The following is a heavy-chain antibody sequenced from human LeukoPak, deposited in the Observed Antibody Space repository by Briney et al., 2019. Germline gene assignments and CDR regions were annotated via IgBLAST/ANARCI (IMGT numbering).Heavy chain of an antibody. CDR1: GFTVSSNY. CDR2: IYSGGST. J-gene: IGHJ4*02. D-gene: IGHD4-23*01. Sequence: PGGSLRLSCAASGFTVSSNYMSWVRQAPGKGLEWVSVIYSGGSTYYADSVRGRFTISRDNSKNTLYLQMNSLGAEDTAVYYCARRGDGGRSFDYWGQGTLVTVSS. V-gene: IGHV3-53*01. CDR3: ARRGDGGRSFDY.